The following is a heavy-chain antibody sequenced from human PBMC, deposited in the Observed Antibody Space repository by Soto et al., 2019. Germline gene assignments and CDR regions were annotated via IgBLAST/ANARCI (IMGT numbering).Heavy chain of an antibody. V-gene: IGHV4-39*01. D-gene: IGHD4-17*01. J-gene: IGHJ1*01. CDR1: GGSISRSPYY. Sequence: SETLSLTCTVSGGSISRSPYYWGWIRQPPGKGLEWIGSIFHSGSTYYNPSLKSRVTISVDTSNNKFSLKLSSVTAADTAVYYCTRLNDYVEFFQHWGQGTLVTVSS. CDR3: TRLNDYVEFFQH. CDR2: IFHSGST.